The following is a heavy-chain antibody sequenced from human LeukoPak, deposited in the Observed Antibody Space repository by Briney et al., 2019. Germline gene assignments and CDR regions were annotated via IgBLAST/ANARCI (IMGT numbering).Heavy chain of an antibody. CDR3: ARHSSGSYYTY. CDR2: IKQDGSDK. V-gene: IGHV3-7*01. CDR1: GFTFSSSW. D-gene: IGHD3-10*01. Sequence: GGSLRLSCAASGFTFSSSWMSWVRQAPGKGLEGVAHIKQDGSDKYYVDSVKGRFTISRDNAKNSLYLQMNSLRADDTAMYYCARHSSGSYYTYWGQGTLVTVSS. J-gene: IGHJ4*02.